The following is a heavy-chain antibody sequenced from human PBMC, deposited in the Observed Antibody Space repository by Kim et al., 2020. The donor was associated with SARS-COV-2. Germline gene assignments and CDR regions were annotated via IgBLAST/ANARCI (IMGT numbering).Heavy chain of an antibody. CDR3: AREGGGETPYDYCGMDV. Sequence: SVKGRFTIARDNAKNQLYLQMNSLRAEDTAVYYCAREGGGETPYDYCGMDVWGQGTTVTVSS. V-gene: IGHV3-11*06. J-gene: IGHJ6*02. D-gene: IGHD2-15*01.